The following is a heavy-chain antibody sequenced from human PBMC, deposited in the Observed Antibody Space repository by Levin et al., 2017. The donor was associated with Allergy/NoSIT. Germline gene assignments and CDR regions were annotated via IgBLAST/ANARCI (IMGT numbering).Heavy chain of an antibody. Sequence: SETLSLTCTVSGGSISSSSYYWGWIRQPPGKGLEWIGSIYYSGSTYYNPSLKSRVTISVDTSKNQFSLKLSSVTAADTAVYYCARLHPPDYGSSFDYWGQGTLVTVSS. D-gene: IGHD3-10*01. V-gene: IGHV4-39*01. J-gene: IGHJ4*02. CDR3: ARLHPPDYGSSFDY. CDR2: IYYSGST. CDR1: GGSISSSSYY.